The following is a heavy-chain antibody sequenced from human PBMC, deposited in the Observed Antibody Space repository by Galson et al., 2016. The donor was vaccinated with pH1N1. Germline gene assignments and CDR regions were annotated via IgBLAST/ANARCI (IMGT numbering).Heavy chain of an antibody. J-gene: IGHJ4*02. CDR2: IDWDDDK. Sequence: PALVKPTQTLTLTYTFSGFSLSTSGMCVSWIRQPPGKALEWLALIDWDDDKYYSTSLKTRLTISKDTSKNQVVLTMTNMDPVDTATYYCARIQYGDYVGYFDYWGQGTLVTVSS. CDR1: GFSLSTSGMC. CDR3: ARIQYGDYVGYFDY. D-gene: IGHD4-17*01. V-gene: IGHV2-70*01.